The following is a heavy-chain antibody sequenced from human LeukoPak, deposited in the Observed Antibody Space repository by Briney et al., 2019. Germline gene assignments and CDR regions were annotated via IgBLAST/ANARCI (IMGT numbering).Heavy chain of an antibody. Sequence: ASVKVSCKASGYTFTSYDINWVQQATGQGLEWMGWMNPNSGNTGYAQKFQGRVTMTRNTSISTAYMELSSLRSEDTAVYYCARGVFYGDYVGDYYYMDVWGKGTTVTVSS. D-gene: IGHD4-17*01. CDR2: MNPNSGNT. CDR1: GYTFTSYD. J-gene: IGHJ6*03. V-gene: IGHV1-8*01. CDR3: ARGVFYGDYVGDYYYMDV.